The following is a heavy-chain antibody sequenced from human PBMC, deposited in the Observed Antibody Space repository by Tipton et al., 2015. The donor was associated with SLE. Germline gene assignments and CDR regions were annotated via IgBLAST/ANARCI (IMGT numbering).Heavy chain of an antibody. Sequence: QSGAEVKKPGASVKVSCKASGYTFTSYYMHWVRRAPGQGLEWMGIINPSGGSTSYAQKFQGRVTMTRDTSTSTVYMELSSLRSEDTAVYYCARDLPTVTTRYNWFDPWGQGTLVTVSS. CDR1: GYTFTSYY. V-gene: IGHV1-46*01. J-gene: IGHJ5*02. CDR3: ARDLPTVTTRYNWFDP. D-gene: IGHD4-11*01. CDR2: INPSGGST.